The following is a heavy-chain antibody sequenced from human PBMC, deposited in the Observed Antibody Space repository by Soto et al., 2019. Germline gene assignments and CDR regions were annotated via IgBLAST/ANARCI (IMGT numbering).Heavy chain of an antibody. CDR3: GRVTGFTAVACTACDY. J-gene: IGHJ4*02. CDR1: GFNFSSYA. V-gene: IGHV3-33*01. CDR2: IWYDGSRK. Sequence: QVQLVESGGGVVQPGRSLRLSCAASGFNFSSYAMSWVRQAPGKGLEWVAYIWYDGSRKYSADSVKGRFTISRDNSKNTLYLQMNSLRAEDTAVYYCGRVTGFTAVACTACDYWGQGTLVTVSS. D-gene: IGHD6-19*01.